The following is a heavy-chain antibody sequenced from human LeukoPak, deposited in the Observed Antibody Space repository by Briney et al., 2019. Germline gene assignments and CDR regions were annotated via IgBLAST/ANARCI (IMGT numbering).Heavy chain of an antibody. Sequence: GGSLRLSCEASEFPFDDYPLHWVRQAPGKGLEWVSLISWYGTSTYYGDSVKGRFTISRDNNKYSLYLQMNNLRPDDTALYYCAKGPDSSLVGAFDLWGQGTMLTVSS. D-gene: IGHD5-18*01. CDR1: EFPFDDYP. J-gene: IGHJ3*01. V-gene: IGHV3-43*01. CDR2: ISWYGTST. CDR3: AKGPDSSLVGAFDL.